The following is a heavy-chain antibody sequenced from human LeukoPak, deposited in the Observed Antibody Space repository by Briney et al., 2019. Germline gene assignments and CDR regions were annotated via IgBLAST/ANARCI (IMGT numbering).Heavy chain of an antibody. D-gene: IGHD5-18*01. CDR1: GYTFTSYG. CDR3: ARVIGGYSYGDYFDY. V-gene: IGHV1-18*01. CDR2: ISAYNGNT. Sequence: ASVKVSCKASGYTFTSYGISWVRQAPGQGLEWMGWISAYNGNTNYAQKLQGRVTMTTDTSTSTAYMELRSLRSDDTAAYYCARVIGGYSYGDYFDYWGQGTLVTVSS. J-gene: IGHJ4*02.